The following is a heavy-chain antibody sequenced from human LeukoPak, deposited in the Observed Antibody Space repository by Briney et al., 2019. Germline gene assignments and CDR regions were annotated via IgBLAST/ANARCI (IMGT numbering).Heavy chain of an antibody. CDR2: IRYDGSNK. D-gene: IGHD2-2*01. J-gene: IGHJ3*02. Sequence: GGSLRLPCAASGFTFSSYGMHWVRQAPGKGLEWVAFIRYDGSNKYYADSVKGRFTISRDNSKNTLYLQMNSLRAEDTAVYCCAKDIVVVPAAIPDAFDIWGQGTMVTVSS. CDR1: GFTFSSYG. V-gene: IGHV3-30*02. CDR3: AKDIVVVPAAIPDAFDI.